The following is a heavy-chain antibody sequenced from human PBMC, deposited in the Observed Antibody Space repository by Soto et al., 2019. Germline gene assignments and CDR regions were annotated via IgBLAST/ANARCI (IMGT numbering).Heavy chain of an antibody. CDR2: INPNSGGT. CDR3: ARDTIEVAGTKY. V-gene: IGHV1-2*02. CDR1: GYTFTGYY. Sequence: ASVKVSCKASGYTFTGYYMHWVRQAPGQGLEWMGWINPNSGGTNYAQKFQGRVTMTRDTSISTAYMELSRLRSDDTAVYYCARDTIEVAGTKYWGQGTLVTVSS. D-gene: IGHD6-19*01. J-gene: IGHJ4*02.